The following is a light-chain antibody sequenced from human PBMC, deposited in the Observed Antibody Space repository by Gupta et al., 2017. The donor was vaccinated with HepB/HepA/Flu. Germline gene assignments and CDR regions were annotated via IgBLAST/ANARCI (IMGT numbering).Light chain of an antibody. CDR2: EVS. CDR1: QSLLHSEGKTC. Sequence: DIVMTQSPLFLSVTPGQPASISCKSSQSLLHSEGKTCLYWYLQRAGQPPQLLIYEVSNRFSGVSDRFSGSGSGTDFTLKISRVEAEDVGVYYCMQTKQLPWTFGQGTKEEMK. CDR3: MQTKQLPWT. J-gene: IGKJ1*01. V-gene: IGKV2D-29*01.